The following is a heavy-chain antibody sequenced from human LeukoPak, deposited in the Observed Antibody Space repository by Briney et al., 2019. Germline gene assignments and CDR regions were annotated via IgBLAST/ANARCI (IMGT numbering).Heavy chain of an antibody. J-gene: IGHJ4*02. Sequence: ASVKVSCKASGGTLSSYPISWVRQAPGQGLEWMGRIIPVLGIANYAQTFQGRVTITADKSSSTAYMELSSLRSEDTAVYYCARVRGTESGLSHFDSWGQGTLVSVSS. CDR1: GGTLSSYP. CDR3: ARVRGTESGLSHFDS. V-gene: IGHV1-69*04. D-gene: IGHD2-8*02. CDR2: IIPVLGIA.